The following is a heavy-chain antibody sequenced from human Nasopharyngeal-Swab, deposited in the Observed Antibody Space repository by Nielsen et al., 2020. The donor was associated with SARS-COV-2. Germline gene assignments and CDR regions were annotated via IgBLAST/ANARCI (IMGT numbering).Heavy chain of an antibody. J-gene: IGHJ3*02. Sequence: GESLKISCAASGFTFSSYAMSWVRQAPGKGLEWVSAISGSGGSTSHADSVKGRFTISRDNSKNMLYLQMNSLRAEDTAVYYCARAYDNSGDGFDTWGQGTMVTVSS. D-gene: IGHD3-22*01. CDR1: GFTFSSYA. V-gene: IGHV3-23*01. CDR2: ISGSGGST. CDR3: ARAYDNSGDGFDT.